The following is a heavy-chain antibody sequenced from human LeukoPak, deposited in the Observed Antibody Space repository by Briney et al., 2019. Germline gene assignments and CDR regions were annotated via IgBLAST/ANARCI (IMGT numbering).Heavy chain of an antibody. CDR1: GFNFRYFW. J-gene: IGHJ2*01. CDR3: AKGYIIAGRQWYLDL. D-gene: IGHD6-13*01. V-gene: IGHV3-7*01. Sequence: PGGSLRLSCLSSGFNFRYFWMSWVRQAPGKGLEWVANINHDGRETYYADSVKGRFIISRDNAKDSLYLQMNSLRAEDAAVYYCAKGYIIAGRQWYLDLWGRGTLVGVSS. CDR2: INHDGRET.